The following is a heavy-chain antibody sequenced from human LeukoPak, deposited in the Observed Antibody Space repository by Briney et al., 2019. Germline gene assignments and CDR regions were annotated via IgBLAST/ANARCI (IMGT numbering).Heavy chain of an antibody. CDR3: ARAVYDTSGYYIDY. D-gene: IGHD3-22*01. CDR2: INHSGST. CDR1: GGSFSGYY. J-gene: IGHJ4*02. V-gene: IGHV4-34*01. Sequence: SETLSLTCAVYGGSFSGYYWSWIRQPPGKGLEWIGEINHSGSTNYNPSLKSRVTISVDTSKNQFSLKLSSVTAADTAVYYCARAVYDTSGYYIDYWGQGTLVTVSS.